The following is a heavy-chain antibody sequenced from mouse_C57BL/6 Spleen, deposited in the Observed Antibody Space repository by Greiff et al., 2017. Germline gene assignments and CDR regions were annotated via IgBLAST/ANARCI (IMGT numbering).Heavy chain of an antibody. CDR1: GYAFSSSW. CDR2: IYPGDGDT. CDR3: ARRYYYGSSYFDY. Sequence: LVESGPELVKPGASVKISCKASGYAFSSSWMNWVKQRPGKGLEWIGRIYPGDGDTNYNGKFKGKATLTADKSSSTAYMQLSSLTSEDSAVYFCARRYYYGSSYFDYWGQGTTLTVSS. J-gene: IGHJ2*01. V-gene: IGHV1-82*01. D-gene: IGHD1-1*01.